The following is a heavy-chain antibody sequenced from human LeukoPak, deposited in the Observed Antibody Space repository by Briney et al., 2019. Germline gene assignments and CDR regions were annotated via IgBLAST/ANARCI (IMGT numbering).Heavy chain of an antibody. Sequence: ASVKVSCKASGYTFTSYGISWVRQAPGQGLEWMGWISAYNGNTNYAQKLQGRVIMTTDTSTSTAYMELRSLRSDDTAVYYCARESVVVAATLPFDYWGQGTLVTVSP. CDR3: ARESVVVAATLPFDY. V-gene: IGHV1-18*01. D-gene: IGHD2-15*01. J-gene: IGHJ4*02. CDR2: ISAYNGNT. CDR1: GYTFTSYG.